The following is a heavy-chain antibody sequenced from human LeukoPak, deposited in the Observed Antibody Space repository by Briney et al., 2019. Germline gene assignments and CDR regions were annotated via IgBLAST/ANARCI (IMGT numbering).Heavy chain of an antibody. J-gene: IGHJ4*02. Sequence: GGSLRLSCAASGFTFSSYSMNWVRQAPGKGLEWVSYISSSSSTIYFADSVKGRFTISRDNAKNSLYLQMNSLRAEDTAVYYCARDSDYWGQGTLVTVSS. CDR2: ISSSSSTI. V-gene: IGHV3-48*01. CDR1: GFTFSSYS. CDR3: ARDSDY.